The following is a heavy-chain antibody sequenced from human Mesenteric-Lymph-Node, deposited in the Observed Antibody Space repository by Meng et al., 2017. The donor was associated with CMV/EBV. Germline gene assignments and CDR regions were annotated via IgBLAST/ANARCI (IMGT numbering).Heavy chain of an antibody. J-gene: IGHJ4*02. Sequence: SGYTFTGYYIHWVRQAPGQGLEWMGRLNPNTGGTNYAQRFQGRVTMTRDTSISTAYMELNRLTSDDTAVYFCARVRGDYGDHYYFDYWGQGTLVTVSS. CDR2: LNPNTGGT. CDR3: ARVRGDYGDHYYFDY. V-gene: IGHV1-2*06. D-gene: IGHD4-17*01. CDR1: GYTFTGYY.